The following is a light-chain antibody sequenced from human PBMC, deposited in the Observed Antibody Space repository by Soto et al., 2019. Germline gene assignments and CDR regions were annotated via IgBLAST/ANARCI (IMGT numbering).Light chain of an antibody. CDR1: NIGNTP. Sequence: SYELTQPPSVSVAPGQTARITYGGNNIGNTPVHWYQQKPGQAPVLVIYYDNDRPSGIPERFSGSNSGNTATLTISGVEAADEADYYCQVWDSSPDPNCLFGPGTKVTVL. J-gene: IGLJ1*01. V-gene: IGLV3-21*04. CDR3: QVWDSSPDPNCL. CDR2: YDN.